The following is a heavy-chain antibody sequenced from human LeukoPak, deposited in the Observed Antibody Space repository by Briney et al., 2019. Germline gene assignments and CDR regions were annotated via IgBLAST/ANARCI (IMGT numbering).Heavy chain of an antibody. CDR3: ATLRRDGYNVLFDY. Sequence: SETLSLTCTVSGGSISSSSYYWGWIRQPPGKGLEWIGSIYYSGSTHYNPSLKSRVTISVDTSKNQFSLKLSSVTAADAAVYYCATLRRDGYNVLFDYWGQGTLVTVSS. J-gene: IGHJ4*02. CDR2: IYYSGST. V-gene: IGHV4-39*07. D-gene: IGHD5-24*01. CDR1: GGSISSSSYY.